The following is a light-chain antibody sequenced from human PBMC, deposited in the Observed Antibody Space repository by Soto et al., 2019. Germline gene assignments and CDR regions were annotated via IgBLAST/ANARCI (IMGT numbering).Light chain of an antibody. CDR2: AAL. J-gene: IGKJ5*01. Sequence: DIQMTQSPSSLSASVGDRVTITCRASESIARHLNWYQQKPGKAPKLLIYAALSLQNGVPSRFRGGGSETDFTLTISNLQPEDFATYYCQQSYSTLSITFGQGTRLEIK. CDR1: ESIARH. V-gene: IGKV1-39*01. CDR3: QQSYSTLSIT.